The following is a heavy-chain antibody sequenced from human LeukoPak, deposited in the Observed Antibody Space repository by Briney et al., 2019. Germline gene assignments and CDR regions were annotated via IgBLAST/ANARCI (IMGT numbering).Heavy chain of an antibody. J-gene: IGHJ4*02. CDR2: IRYDGSDK. D-gene: IGHD2-2*01. Sequence: GGSLRLSCAASGFTFSNYGMHWVRQAPGKGLEWVAFIRYDGSDKYYADSVKGRFTNSRDNSKNTLYLQMNSLRAEDPDVYYCAKKARSCSSSSCYGGHFACWGQGTLVTVSS. V-gene: IGHV3-30*02. CDR3: AKKARSCSSSSCYGGHFAC. CDR1: GFTFSNYG.